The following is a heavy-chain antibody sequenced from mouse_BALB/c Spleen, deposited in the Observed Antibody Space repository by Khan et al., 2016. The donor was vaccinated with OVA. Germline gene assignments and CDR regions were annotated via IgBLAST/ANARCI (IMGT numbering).Heavy chain of an antibody. J-gene: IGHJ4*01. CDR3: ARDCSQYNYAIDY. Sequence: EVQLVESGPGLVKPSQSLYLTCTATGYSITSDYVRNWIRQSPGNKLEWMGYISYSGSTNYNPAFKSRISITRDISKNQFFLQLNSVTTEDTATYCCARDCSQYNYAIDYWGQGTSVTVSS. D-gene: IGHD2-10*02. CDR2: ISYSGST. CDR1: GYSITSDYV. V-gene: IGHV3-2*02.